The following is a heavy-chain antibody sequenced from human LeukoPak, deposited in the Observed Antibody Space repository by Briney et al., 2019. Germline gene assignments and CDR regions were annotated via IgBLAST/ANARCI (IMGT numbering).Heavy chain of an antibody. D-gene: IGHD6-19*01. CDR1: GMTFSAYY. V-gene: IGHV4-34*01. Sequence: SETLSLSCAVSGMTFSAYYWNWIRQSPGKGLEWIGEINYGGSTKYTPSLEGRGTILIDTSKNQFSLKLTSVTAADTAVYSCARRFPPGSGSRGSHAFDVWGQGTMVTVSS. J-gene: IGHJ3*01. CDR3: ARRFPPGSGSRGSHAFDV. CDR2: INYGGST.